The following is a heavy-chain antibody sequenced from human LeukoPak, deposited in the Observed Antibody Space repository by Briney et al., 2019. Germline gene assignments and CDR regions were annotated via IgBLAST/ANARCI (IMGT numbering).Heavy chain of an antibody. CDR2: ISGSGATT. Sequence: GGSLRLSCAASGFTFAYSALSWVRQTPGKGLEWVSAISGSGATTSYADSVQGRFTVSRDNSKNTLYLQMNNLGPEDTARHYCARDSATMIVVIWEDWGQGTLVAVSS. CDR1: GFTFAYSA. D-gene: IGHD3-22*01. CDR3: ARDSATMIVVIWED. V-gene: IGHV3-23*01. J-gene: IGHJ4*01.